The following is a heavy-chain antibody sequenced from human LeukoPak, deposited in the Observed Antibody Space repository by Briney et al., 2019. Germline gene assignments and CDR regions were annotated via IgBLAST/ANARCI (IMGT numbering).Heavy chain of an antibody. CDR1: GYTFTSYY. D-gene: IGHD4-11*01. V-gene: IGHV1-46*01. CDR3: ARAGSNYFWFDP. CDR2: INPSGGST. J-gene: IGHJ5*02. Sequence: GASVKVSCKASGYTFTSYYMHWVRQAPGQGLEWMGIINPSGGSTSYAQKFQGGVTMTRDMSTSTVYMELSSLRSEDTAVYYCARAGSNYFWFDPWGQGTLVTVSS.